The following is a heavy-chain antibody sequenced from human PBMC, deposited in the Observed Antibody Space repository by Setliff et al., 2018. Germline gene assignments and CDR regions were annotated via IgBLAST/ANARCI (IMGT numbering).Heavy chain of an antibody. J-gene: IGHJ5*02. CDR2: FYTSGNT. CDR1: GDSISSGYYY. CDR3: ARGGPTLTISRVLVVSSFDP. V-gene: IGHV4-61*09. Sequence: SETLSLTCTVSGDSISSGYYYWTWIRHSAGKGLEWIGHFYTSGNTNYNPSLKSRVTISVDTSKNQFSLKLSSVTAADTATYYCARGGPTLTISRVLVVSSFDPWGQGSRVTVSS. D-gene: IGHD3-3*01.